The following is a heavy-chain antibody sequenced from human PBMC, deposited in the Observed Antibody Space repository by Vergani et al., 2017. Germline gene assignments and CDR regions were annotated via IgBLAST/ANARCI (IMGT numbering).Heavy chain of an antibody. V-gene: IGHV3-23*01. D-gene: IGHD1-26*01. Sequence: EVQLLESGGGLVQPGGPLRLSCAASGFTFSSYAMSWVRQAPGKGLGWVSAISGSGGSTYYADSVKGRFTISRDNSKNTLYLQMNSLRSGDTAVYYCARAESGELADDYYGMDVWGQGTTVTVSS. CDR3: ARAESGELADDYYGMDV. CDR1: GFTFSSYA. J-gene: IGHJ6*02. CDR2: ISGSGGST.